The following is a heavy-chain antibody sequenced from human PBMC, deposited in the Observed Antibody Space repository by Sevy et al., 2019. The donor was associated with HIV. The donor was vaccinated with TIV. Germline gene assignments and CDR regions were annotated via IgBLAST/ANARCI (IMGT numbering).Heavy chain of an antibody. Sequence: GGSLRLSCAASGFTFKYHGMHWARQAPGKGLEWLSLISIDGSNKYYADSVKGRFTISRDNAKNTVSVQMNSLRPEDTATYYCAKDGGHIDIDYWGQGILVTVSS. V-gene: IGHV3-30*18. CDR3: AKDGGHIDIDY. J-gene: IGHJ4*02. D-gene: IGHD2-15*01. CDR2: ISIDGSNK. CDR1: GFTFKYHG.